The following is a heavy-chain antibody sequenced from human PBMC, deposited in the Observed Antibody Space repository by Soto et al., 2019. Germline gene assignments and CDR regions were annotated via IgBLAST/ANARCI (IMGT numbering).Heavy chain of an antibody. V-gene: IGHV1-2*04. CDR3: ARGPPQKQALDV. CDR2: INPNSGGT. J-gene: IGHJ6*02. Sequence: GAPVKVSFKASGYTFTGYYMHWVRQAPGQGLEWMGWINPNSGGTNYAQKFQGWVTMTRDTSISTAYMELSRLRSDDTAVYYCARGPPQKQALDVWGQGTTVTVSS. CDR1: GYTFTGYY.